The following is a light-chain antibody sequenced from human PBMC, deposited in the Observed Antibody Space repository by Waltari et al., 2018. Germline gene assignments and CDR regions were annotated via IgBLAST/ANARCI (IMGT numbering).Light chain of an antibody. CDR2: DAT. CDR1: QSVKIY. Sequence: EVVLTQSPATLSLSPGERATLSCRASQSVKIYLAGYQLKPGQAPRLLIYDATNRATGIPARFSGSGSGTDFTLTISSLEPEDFAVYYCQQRMHWPPITFGQGTRLEIK. CDR3: QQRMHWPPIT. J-gene: IGKJ5*01. V-gene: IGKV3-11*01.